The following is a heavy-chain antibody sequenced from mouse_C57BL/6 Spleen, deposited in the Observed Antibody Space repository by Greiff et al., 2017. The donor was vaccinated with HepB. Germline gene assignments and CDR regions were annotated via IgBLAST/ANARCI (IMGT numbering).Heavy chain of an antibody. J-gene: IGHJ2*01. Sequence: EVQRVASGGGLVKPGGSLKLPCAASGFTFSSYPMSWVRQTPEKRLAGVATFSGGGGNTYYPDSVKGRFTISRDNAKNTLYLQMSSLRSEDTALYYCARRSDGYFDYWGQGTTLTVSS. CDR1: GFTFSSYP. CDR3: ARRSDGYFDY. D-gene: IGHD2-3*01. V-gene: IGHV5-9*01. CDR2: FSGGGGNT.